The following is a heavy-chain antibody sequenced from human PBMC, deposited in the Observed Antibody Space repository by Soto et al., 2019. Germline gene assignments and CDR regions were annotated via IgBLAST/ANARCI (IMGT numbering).Heavy chain of an antibody. J-gene: IGHJ3*02. CDR3: ARGAYSSSWYPHDAFDI. CDR2: INPNSGGT. D-gene: IGHD6-13*01. V-gene: IGHV1-2*04. CDR1: GYTFTGYN. Sequence: QVQLVQSGAEVKKPGASVKVSCKASGYTFTGYNMHWVRQAPGQGLEWMGWINPNSGGTNYAQKFQGWVTMTRDTSITTAYMELSRLRSDDTAVYYCARGAYSSSWYPHDAFDIWGQGTMVTVSS.